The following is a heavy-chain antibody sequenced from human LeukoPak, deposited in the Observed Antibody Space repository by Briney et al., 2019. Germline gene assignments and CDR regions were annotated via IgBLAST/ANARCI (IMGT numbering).Heavy chain of an antibody. D-gene: IGHD4-17*01. Sequence: GGSLRLSCVTSGFSFSSYGMHWVRQAPGRGLEWVAFIQYDGRKKLCGDSVKGRCTISRDTSSKTIYLQVDSLRGEDTAVYYCAKDNGDFLTPDRWGQGTLVTVSS. CDR1: GFSFSSYG. CDR2: IQYDGRKK. V-gene: IGHV3-30*02. J-gene: IGHJ1*01. CDR3: AKDNGDFLTPDR.